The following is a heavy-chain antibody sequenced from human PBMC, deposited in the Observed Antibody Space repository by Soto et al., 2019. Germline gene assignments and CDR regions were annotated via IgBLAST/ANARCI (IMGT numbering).Heavy chain of an antibody. D-gene: IGHD6-19*01. Sequence: QVQLVQSGAEVKKPGASVKVSCKASGYTFTSYAMHWVRQAPGQRLEWMGWINAGNGNTKYSQKFQGRVTITRDTSASTAYMELSSLRSEDTAVYYCARAGRFIAVAGPYYYGMDVWGQGTTVTVSS. CDR1: GYTFTSYA. J-gene: IGHJ6*02. CDR2: INAGNGNT. V-gene: IGHV1-3*01. CDR3: ARAGRFIAVAGPYYYGMDV.